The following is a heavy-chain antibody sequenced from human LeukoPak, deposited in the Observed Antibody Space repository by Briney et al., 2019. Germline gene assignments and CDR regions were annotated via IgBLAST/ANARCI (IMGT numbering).Heavy chain of an antibody. CDR1: GFTFSSYS. CDR3: ARDRIPGYCSSTSCYDWFDP. V-gene: IGHV3-21*01. Sequence: GGSLRLSCAASGFTFSSYSMNWVRQAPGKGLEWVSSISSSSSYIYYADSVKGRFTISRDNAKNSLYLQMNSLRAEDTAVYYCARDRIPGYCSSTSCYDWFDPWGQGTLVTVSS. D-gene: IGHD2-2*01. J-gene: IGHJ5*02. CDR2: ISSSSSYI.